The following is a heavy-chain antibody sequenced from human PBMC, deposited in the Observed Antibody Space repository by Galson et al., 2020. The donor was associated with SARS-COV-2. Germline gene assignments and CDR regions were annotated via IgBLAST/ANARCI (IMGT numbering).Heavy chain of an antibody. CDR1: GFSLSTSGVG. CDR2: IYWDDDK. CDR3: ANEGIPEFAFDI. Sequence: KLSGPTLVKPTQTLTLTCTFSGFSLSTSGVGVGWIRQPPAKALEWLALIYWDDDKRYSPSLKSKLTITKHTSKNQAVLRMTNMDPVDTATYYCANEGIPEFAFDIWGQGSMVTVSS. J-gene: IGHJ3*02. V-gene: IGHV2-5*02. D-gene: IGHD3-10*01.